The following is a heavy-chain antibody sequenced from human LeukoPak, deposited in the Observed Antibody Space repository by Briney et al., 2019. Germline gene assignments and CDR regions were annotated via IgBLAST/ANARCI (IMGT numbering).Heavy chain of an antibody. Sequence: GGSLRLSCAASGFTFSDCAMNWVRQAPGEGPAWVSSIRSGGTKTYYADSVQGRFSISRDDSRNTLYLQMNSLRAEDTAVYYCAKRVGSNSGPFDYWGQGILVTVSS. CDR3: AKRVGSNSGPFDY. V-gene: IGHV3-23*01. CDR1: GFTFSDCA. D-gene: IGHD4/OR15-4a*01. J-gene: IGHJ4*02. CDR2: IRSGGTKT.